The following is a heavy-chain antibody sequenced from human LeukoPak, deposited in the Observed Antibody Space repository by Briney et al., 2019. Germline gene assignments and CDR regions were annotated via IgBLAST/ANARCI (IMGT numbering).Heavy chain of an antibody. CDR1: GYTFTNYG. D-gene: IGHD2-15*01. V-gene: IGHV1-18*01. Sequence: ASVKVSCKASGYTFTNYGITWVRQAPGQGLEWMGWISPYNGNTNYAQKLQGRVTMTIDTSTSTAYMELRSLRSDDTAVYYCARGGVGYCSGGSCPYSWFDPWGQGTLVTVSS. J-gene: IGHJ5*02. CDR3: ARGGVGYCSGGSCPYSWFDP. CDR2: ISPYNGNT.